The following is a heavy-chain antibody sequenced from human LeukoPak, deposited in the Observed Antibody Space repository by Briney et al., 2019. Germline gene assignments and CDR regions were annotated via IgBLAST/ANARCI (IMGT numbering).Heavy chain of an antibody. V-gene: IGHV4-30-2*01. CDR3: ARDSVHSGIAARPLFDY. CDR1: GGSISSGGYY. J-gene: IGHJ4*02. CDR2: IYHSGST. D-gene: IGHD6-6*01. Sequence: PSETLSLTCTVSGGSISSGGYYWSWIRQPPGKGLEWIGYIYHSGSTYYNPSLKSRVTISVDRSKNQFSLKLSSVTAADTAVYYCARDSVHSGIAARPLFDYWGQGTLVTVSS.